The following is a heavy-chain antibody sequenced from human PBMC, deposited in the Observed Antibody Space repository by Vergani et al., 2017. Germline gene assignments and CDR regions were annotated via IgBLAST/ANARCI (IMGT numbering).Heavy chain of an antibody. V-gene: IGHV3-15*01. CDR1: GFTFSNAW. Sequence: EVQLLESGGGLVQPGGSLRLSCAASGFTFSNAWMSWVRQAPGKGLEWVGRIKSKTDGGTTDYAAPVKGRFTISRDDSKNTLYLQMNSLKTEDTAVYYCTGGPHTIFGVVPNYWGQGTLVTVSS. CDR3: TGGPHTIFGVVPNY. D-gene: IGHD3-3*01. J-gene: IGHJ4*02. CDR2: IKSKTDGGTT.